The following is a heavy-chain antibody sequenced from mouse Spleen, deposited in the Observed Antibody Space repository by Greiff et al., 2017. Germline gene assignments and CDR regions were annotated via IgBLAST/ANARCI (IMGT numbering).Heavy chain of an antibody. D-gene: IGHD1-1*01. CDR3: AREGGGLLLFDV. V-gene: IGHV5-4*01. CDR1: GFTFSSYA. Sequence: EVQLQESGGGLVKPGGSLKLSCAASGFTFSSYAMSWVRQTPEKRLEWVATISDGGSYTYYPDNVKGRFTISRDNAKNNLYLQMSHLKSEDTAMYYCAREGGGLLLFDVWGTGTTVTVSS. J-gene: IGHJ1*03. CDR2: ISDGGSYT.